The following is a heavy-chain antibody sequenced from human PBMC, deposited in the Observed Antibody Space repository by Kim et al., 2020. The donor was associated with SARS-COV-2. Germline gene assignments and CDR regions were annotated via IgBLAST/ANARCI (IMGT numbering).Heavy chain of an antibody. CDR3: ARDRRIQLWSKFDS. J-gene: IGHJ4*02. CDR1: GGSINDDY. CDR2: IGVSGTT. V-gene: IGHV4-59*01. D-gene: IGHD5-18*01. Sequence: SETLSLTCTVAGGSINDDYWSWLRQPPGKGLEWIGYIGVSGTTNYNPSLESRVTMSVDSSRKQLSLWLNSVTSADTAVYYCARDRRIQLWSKFDSWGQGTQVTVSS.